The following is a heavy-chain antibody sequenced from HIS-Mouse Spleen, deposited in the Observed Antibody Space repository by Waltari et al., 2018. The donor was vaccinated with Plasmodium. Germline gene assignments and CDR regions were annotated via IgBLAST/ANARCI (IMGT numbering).Heavy chain of an antibody. V-gene: IGHV1-2*02. CDR3: ARVLGYKAAAGTFVEYFQH. CDR2: INPNSGGT. D-gene: IGHD6-13*01. Sequence: QVQLVQSGAEVKKPGASVKVSCKASGYTFTGYYMHWVRPAPGQGLEWMGWINPNSGGTNYAQKFQGRVTMTRDTSLSTAYMELSRLRSDDTAVYYCARVLGYKAAAGTFVEYFQHWGQDTLVTVSS. CDR1: GYTFTGYY. J-gene: IGHJ1*01.